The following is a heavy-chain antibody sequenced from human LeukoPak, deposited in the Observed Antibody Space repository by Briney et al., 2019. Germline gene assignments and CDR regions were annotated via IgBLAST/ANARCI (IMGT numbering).Heavy chain of an antibody. CDR3: AREAAVAEEAGVYYYYYYMDV. CDR2: IKQDGSEK. D-gene: IGHD6-19*01. J-gene: IGHJ6*03. Sequence: PGGSLRLSCAASGFTFSSYWMSWVRLAPGKGLEWVANIKQDGSEKYYVDSVKGRFTISRDNAKNSLYLQMNSLRAEDTAVYYCAREAAVAEEAGVYYYYYYMDVWGKGTTVTVSS. CDR1: GFTFSSYW. V-gene: IGHV3-7*01.